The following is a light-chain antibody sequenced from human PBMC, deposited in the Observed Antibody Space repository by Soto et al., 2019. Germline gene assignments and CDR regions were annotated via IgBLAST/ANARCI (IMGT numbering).Light chain of an antibody. CDR1: QSISSSF. J-gene: IGKJ1*01. CDR2: DAS. V-gene: IGKV3D-20*02. Sequence: EIVLTQSPGILSLSPGERASLSCGASQSISSSFLAWYQQKPGQAPRLLIYDASNRATGIPARFSGSGSGADFTRNISSIEPEDFAVYYCQQSSNWPWTFGQGTKV. CDR3: QQSSNWPWT.